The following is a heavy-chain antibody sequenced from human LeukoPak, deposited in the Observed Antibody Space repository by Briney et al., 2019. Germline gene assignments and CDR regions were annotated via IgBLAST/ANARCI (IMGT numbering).Heavy chain of an antibody. J-gene: IGHJ3*02. V-gene: IGHV4-39*01. CDR2: IYYSGST. CDR3: ALLGYYDSSTDAFDI. D-gene: IGHD3-22*01. CDR1: GGSISSSSYY. Sequence: SETLSLTCTVSGGSISSSSYYWGWIRQPPGKGLEWIGSIYYSGSTYYNPSLKSRVTISVDTSKNQFSLKLSSVTAADTAVYYCALLGYYDSSTDAFDIWGQGTMVTVSS.